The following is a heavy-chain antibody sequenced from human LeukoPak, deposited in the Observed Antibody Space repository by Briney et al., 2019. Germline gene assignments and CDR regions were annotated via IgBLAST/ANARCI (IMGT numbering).Heavy chain of an antibody. Sequence: GGSLRLSCAASGFTFSSHEMNWVRQAPGKGLEWVSYISSSGSTIYYADSVKGRFTISRDNAKNSLYLQMNSLRAEDTAVYYCAELGITMIGGVWGKGTTVTISS. CDR2: ISSSGSTI. V-gene: IGHV3-48*03. D-gene: IGHD3-10*02. CDR3: AELGITMIGGV. J-gene: IGHJ6*04. CDR1: GFTFSSHE.